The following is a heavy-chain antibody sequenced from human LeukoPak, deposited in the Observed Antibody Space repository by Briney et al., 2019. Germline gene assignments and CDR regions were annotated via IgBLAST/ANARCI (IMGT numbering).Heavy chain of an antibody. CDR1: GGSFSGYY. D-gene: IGHD3-9*01. V-gene: IGHV4-34*01. Sequence: PSETLSLTCAVYGGSFSGYYWSWIRQPPGKGLEWIGEINHSGSTNYNPSLKSRVTISVDTSKNQFSLKLSSVTAEDTAVYYCARDQGLRYFDWPSYYFDYWGQGTLVTVSS. CDR2: INHSGST. J-gene: IGHJ4*02. CDR3: ARDQGLRYFDWPSYYFDY.